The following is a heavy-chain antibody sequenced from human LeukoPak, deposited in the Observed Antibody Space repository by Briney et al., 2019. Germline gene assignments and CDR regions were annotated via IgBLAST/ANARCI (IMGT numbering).Heavy chain of an antibody. D-gene: IGHD3-3*01. CDR3: ARNHYDFWSGLPLYYYYYYMDV. CDR2: ISGTGGST. Sequence: PGGSLRLSCAASGFTFSNYAMSWVRQAPGKGLEWVSSISGTGGSTYYADSVKGRFTISRDNSKNTLYLQMNSLRAEDTAVYYCARNHYDFWSGLPLYYYYYYMDVWGKGTTVTVSS. CDR1: GFTFSNYA. V-gene: IGHV3-23*01. J-gene: IGHJ6*03.